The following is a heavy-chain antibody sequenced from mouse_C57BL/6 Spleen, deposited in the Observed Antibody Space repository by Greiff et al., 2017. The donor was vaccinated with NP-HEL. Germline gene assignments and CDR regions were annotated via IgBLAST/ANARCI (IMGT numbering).Heavy chain of an antibody. V-gene: IGHV1-26*01. CDR1: GYTFTDYY. D-gene: IGHD2-10*02. CDR3: ARYGLMAWFAY. J-gene: IGHJ3*01. Sequence: EVQLQQSGPELVKPGASVKISCKASGYTFTDYYMNWVKQSHGKSLEWIGDINPNNGGTSYNQKFKGKATLTVDKSSSTAYMELRSLTSEDSAVYYCARYGLMAWFAYWGQGTLVTVSA. CDR2: INPNNGGT.